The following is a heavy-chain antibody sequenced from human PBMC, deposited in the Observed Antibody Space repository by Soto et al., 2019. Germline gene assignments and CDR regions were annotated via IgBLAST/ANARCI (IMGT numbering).Heavy chain of an antibody. Sequence: QVQLQESGPGLVKPSQTLSLTCTVSGGSISSGDYYWSWIRQPPGKGLEWIGYIYYSGSTYYNPYLKSRVTISVDTSKNQFSLKLSSVTAADTAVYYCATSLPFYYDSSGYYYIGYWGQGTLVTVSS. V-gene: IGHV4-30-4*01. J-gene: IGHJ4*02. CDR1: GGSISSGDYY. CDR3: ATSLPFYYDSSGYYYIGY. D-gene: IGHD3-22*01. CDR2: IYYSGST.